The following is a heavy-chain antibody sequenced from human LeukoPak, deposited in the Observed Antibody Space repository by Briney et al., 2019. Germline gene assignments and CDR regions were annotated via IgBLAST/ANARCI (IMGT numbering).Heavy chain of an antibody. D-gene: IGHD2-15*01. CDR3: ARGAPGSSCSGGSRPYLDY. CDR1: GYTFTSYD. CDR2: VNPNSGHT. V-gene: IGHV1-8*01. Sequence: ASVKVSCKASGYTFTSYDINWVRQATGEGQEWMGWVNPNSGHTGFAQKFQGRVSMTSNTSISTAYMEVRSLRSEDTAVYYCARGAPGSSCSGGSRPYLDYWGQGALVSVSS. J-gene: IGHJ4*02.